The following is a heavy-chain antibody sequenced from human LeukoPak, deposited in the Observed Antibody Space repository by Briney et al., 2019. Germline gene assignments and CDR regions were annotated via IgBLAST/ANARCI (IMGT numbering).Heavy chain of an antibody. CDR3: ARVPSDFWSGYYFDY. CDR1: GFTVSSNY. J-gene: IGHJ4*02. V-gene: IGHV3-53*01. Sequence: PGGSLRLSCAASGFTVSSNYMSWVRQAPGKGLEWVSVIYSGGSTYYADSVKGRFTISRDNSKNTLYLQMNSLRAEDTAVYYCARVPSDFWSGYYFDYWGQGTLVTVSS. D-gene: IGHD3-3*01. CDR2: IYSGGST.